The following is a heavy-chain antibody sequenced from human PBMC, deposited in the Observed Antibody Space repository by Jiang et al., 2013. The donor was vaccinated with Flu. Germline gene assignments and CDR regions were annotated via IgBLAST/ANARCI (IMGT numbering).Heavy chain of an antibody. J-gene: IGHJ4*02. V-gene: IGHV4-34*01. Sequence: LLKPSETLSLTCAVYGVSFSGYYWSWIRQPPGKGLEWIGEIDHSGSSHYNASLKSRVTISVDTSKSQFSLKLNSVTAVDTAVYYCASTQNYFDSAGYYFWGQGTLVTVAS. CDR1: GVSFSGYY. CDR2: IDHSGSS. CDR3: ASTQNYFDSAGYYF. D-gene: IGHD3-22*01.